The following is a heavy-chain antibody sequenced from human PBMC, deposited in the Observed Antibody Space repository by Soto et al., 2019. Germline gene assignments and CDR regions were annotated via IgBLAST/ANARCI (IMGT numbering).Heavy chain of an antibody. J-gene: IGHJ4*02. Sequence: PSETLSLTCTVSGAAIDSHYWSWIRQPPGKGLEWIGQVFYSGSTNYNPSLKSRVTISISTSTKQFSLKLTSVSAADTAVYYCARSFMVPMDYFDSWGQGTLATVSS. CDR3: ARSFMVPMDYFDS. CDR1: GAAIDSHY. D-gene: IGHD3-10*01. V-gene: IGHV4-59*11. CDR2: VFYSGST.